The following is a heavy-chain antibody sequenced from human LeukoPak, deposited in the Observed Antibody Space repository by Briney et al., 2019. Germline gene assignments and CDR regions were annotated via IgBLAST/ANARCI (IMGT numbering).Heavy chain of an antibody. CDR2: INWNGGST. J-gene: IGHJ4*02. V-gene: IGHV3-20*04. D-gene: IGHD5-18*01. CDR3: ARGNSYGH. CDR1: GFTFAASG. Sequence: PGGSLRLSCAAPGFTFAASGLSWVRQAPGKGLGWVCGINWNGGSTGYADSVKGQFTISRDNAKNALYLQMNSLRAEDTALYYCARGNSYGHWGQGTLVSVSS.